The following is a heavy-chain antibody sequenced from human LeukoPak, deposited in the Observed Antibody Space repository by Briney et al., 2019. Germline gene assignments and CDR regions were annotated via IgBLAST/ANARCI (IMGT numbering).Heavy chain of an antibody. Sequence: ASVKVSCKASGYTFTDYYMHWVRQAPGQGLEWMGWINPNSGGTNYPQKFQGRVTMTRDTSISTAYMELSRLRSDDTAVYYCARGQHIAVDYWYFDLWGRGTLVTVSS. CDR2: INPNSGGT. CDR1: GYTFTDYY. D-gene: IGHD2-15*01. CDR3: ARGQHIAVDYWYFDL. J-gene: IGHJ2*01. V-gene: IGHV1-2*02.